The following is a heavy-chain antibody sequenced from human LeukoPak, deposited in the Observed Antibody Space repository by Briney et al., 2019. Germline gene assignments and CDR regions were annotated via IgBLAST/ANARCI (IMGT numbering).Heavy chain of an antibody. J-gene: IGHJ4*02. D-gene: IGHD1-26*01. CDR2: ISSSSSYI. Sequence: PGGSLRLSCAASGFTFSSYSMNWVRQAPGKGLEWVSSISSSSSYIYYADSVKGRFTISRDNAKDSLYLQMNSRRAEDTAVYFCATPYSWSYDYYFDYWGQGTLVTVSS. CDR1: GFTFSSYS. CDR3: ATPYSWSYDYYFDY. V-gene: IGHV3-21*01.